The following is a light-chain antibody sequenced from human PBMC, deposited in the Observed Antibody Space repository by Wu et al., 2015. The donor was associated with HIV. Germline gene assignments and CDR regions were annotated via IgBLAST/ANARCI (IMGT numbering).Light chain of an antibody. J-gene: IGKJ1*01. Sequence: DIQMTQSPSSLSASVGDRVTITCRTSQSLSSFLNWYQQKPGKAPKLLIFAASTLQSGVPSRFSGSGSGTDFTLTISSLQPEDFATYYCQQSYILPWTFGQGTRVEIK. CDR1: QSLSSF. V-gene: IGKV1-39*01. CDR3: QQSYILPWT. CDR2: AAS.